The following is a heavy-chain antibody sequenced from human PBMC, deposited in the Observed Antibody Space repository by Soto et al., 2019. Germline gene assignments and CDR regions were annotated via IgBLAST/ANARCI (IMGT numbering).Heavy chain of an antibody. V-gene: IGHV3-74*01. CDR3: ARANRRRFGKGTIYYYYYYMDV. D-gene: IGHD3-10*01. Sequence: GGSLRLSCAASGFTFSSYWMHWVRQAPGKGLVWVSRINSDGSSTSYADSVKGRFTISRDNAKNTLYLQMNSLRAEDTAVYYCARANRRRFGKGTIYYYYYYMDVWGKGTTVTVSS. CDR2: INSDGSST. CDR1: GFTFSSYW. J-gene: IGHJ6*03.